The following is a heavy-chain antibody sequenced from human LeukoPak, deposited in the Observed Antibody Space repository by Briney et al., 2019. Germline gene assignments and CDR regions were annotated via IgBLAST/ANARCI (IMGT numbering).Heavy chain of an antibody. V-gene: IGHV5-51*01. CDR3: ARRDSIALSGIIDQ. Sequence: GAALKICYKAAGSRFTSYWIAWGRPRAGKGRERMGISYPGDSQTRYSPSFQAQVTISADNSITTAYLQWSSLEASDSAMYYCARRDSIALSGIIDQWGQGTLVTVSS. CDR1: GSRFTSYW. J-gene: IGHJ4*02. CDR2: SYPGDSQT. D-gene: IGHD6-6*01.